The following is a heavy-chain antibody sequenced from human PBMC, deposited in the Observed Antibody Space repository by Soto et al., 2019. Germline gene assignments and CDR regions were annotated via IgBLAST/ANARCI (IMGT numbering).Heavy chain of an antibody. CDR3: ARQIYDSDTGPNFQYYFDS. V-gene: IGHV5-10-1*01. Sequence: GXSLKISCRGSGYSFAGYWITWVRQKPGKGLEWMGRIDPSDSQTYYSPSFRGHVTISVTKSITTVFLQWSSLRASDTAMYYCARQIYDSDTGPNFQYYFDSWGQGTPVTVSS. D-gene: IGHD3-22*01. J-gene: IGHJ4*02. CDR1: GYSFAGYW. CDR2: IDPSDSQT.